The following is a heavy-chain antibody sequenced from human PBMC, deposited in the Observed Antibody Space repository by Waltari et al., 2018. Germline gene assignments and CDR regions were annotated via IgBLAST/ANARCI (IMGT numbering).Heavy chain of an antibody. D-gene: IGHD6-19*01. CDR3: ARSAGIAVAATFQH. Sequence: QVQLVESGVGVVQRGRSLRLSCAASGFTFSSYGMHWVRQAPGKGLEWVAVIWFDGSNKYYADTVKGRFTISRDNSKNTLYLQMNSLRAEDTAVYYCARSAGIAVAATFQHWGQGTLVTVSS. V-gene: IGHV3-33*01. CDR2: IWFDGSNK. CDR1: GFTFSSYG. J-gene: IGHJ1*01.